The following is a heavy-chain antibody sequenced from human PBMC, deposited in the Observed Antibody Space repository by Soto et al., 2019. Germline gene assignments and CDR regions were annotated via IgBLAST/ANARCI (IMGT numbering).Heavy chain of an antibody. CDR2: ISGGGGST. CDR3: AKAGRRWVLPADY. Sequence: EVQLLESGGGLVQPGGSLRLSCAASGFTFSSYAMSWVRQAPGKGLEWVSAISGGGGSTYYADSVKGRFTISRDISKNALYLQMNRLRAEDTAVYYCAKAGRRWVLPADYWGQGALVTVSS. CDR1: GFTFSSYA. D-gene: IGHD2-15*01. J-gene: IGHJ4*02. V-gene: IGHV3-23*01.